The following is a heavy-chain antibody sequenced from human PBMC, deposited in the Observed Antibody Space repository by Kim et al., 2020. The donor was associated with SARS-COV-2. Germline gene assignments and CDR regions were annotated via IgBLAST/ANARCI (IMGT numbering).Heavy chain of an antibody. CDR2: ISGSGGAI. Sequence: GGSLRLSCVASGFTFSTYEMNWVRQAAGKGLEWVSYISGSGGAIYYADSVKGRFTISRDNGKNSLYLQMNSLRAEDTAVYYCARDVRSGTSKGWFDPWGQGTLVTVSS. CDR1: GFTFSTYE. J-gene: IGHJ5*02. V-gene: IGHV3-48*03. CDR3: ARDVRSGTSKGWFDP. D-gene: IGHD5-12*01.